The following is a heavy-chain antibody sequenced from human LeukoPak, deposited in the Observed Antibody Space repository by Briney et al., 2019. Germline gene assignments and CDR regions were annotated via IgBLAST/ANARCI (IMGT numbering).Heavy chain of an antibody. CDR1: GFTFSTYS. V-gene: IGHV3-30*18. CDR2: ISYDGSNK. Sequence: GGSLRLSCTASGFTFSTYSMKWVRQAPGKGLEWVAVISYDGSNKYYADSVKGRFTISRDNSKNTLYLQMNSLRAEDTAVYYCAKDYYDSSGYYHPFDYWGQGTLVTVSS. J-gene: IGHJ4*02. D-gene: IGHD3-22*01. CDR3: AKDYYDSSGYYHPFDY.